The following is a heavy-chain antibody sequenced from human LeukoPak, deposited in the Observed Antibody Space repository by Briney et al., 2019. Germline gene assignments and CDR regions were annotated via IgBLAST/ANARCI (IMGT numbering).Heavy chain of an antibody. CDR3: ATISSSWIDY. CDR2: ISGSGGST. Sequence: GGSLRLSCAASAFTVSIYGMSCVRLAPGKGLEWVSAISGSGGSTYHTDSVKGRLTIARDNSKNTLYLQMNSLRAEDTEVYYCATISSSWIDYWGQGTLVTVSS. V-gene: IGHV3-23*01. D-gene: IGHD6-13*01. CDR1: AFTVSIYG. J-gene: IGHJ4*02.